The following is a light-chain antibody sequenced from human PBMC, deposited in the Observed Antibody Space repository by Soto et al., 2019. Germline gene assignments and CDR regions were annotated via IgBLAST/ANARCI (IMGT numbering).Light chain of an antibody. Sequence: QSVLTQPPSVSAAPSQRVTISCSGSGSNIGNGYVSWYQQLPGKAPKLLIYDNYKRPSGIPDRFSGSKSGTSATLAIIGLQTGDGADYYCATWDSSLHVLVFGGGTKVTVL. CDR3: ATWDSSLHVLV. V-gene: IGLV1-51*01. CDR2: DNY. CDR1: GSNIGNGY. J-gene: IGLJ2*01.